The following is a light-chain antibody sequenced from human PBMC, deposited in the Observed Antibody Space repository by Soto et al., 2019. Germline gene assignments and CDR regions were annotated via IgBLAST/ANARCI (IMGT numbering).Light chain of an antibody. V-gene: IGLV2-8*01. CDR1: NSDVGGYKY. J-gene: IGLJ1*01. CDR2: EVT. CDR3: SSYAGSNNFV. Sequence: QSALAQPAAVSGSLGQSITISCTGSNSDVGGYKYVSWYQQYPGKAPKLIIYEVTKRPSGVPDRFSGSKSGNTASLTVSGLQAEDEADYYCSSYAGSNNFVFGTGTKLTVL.